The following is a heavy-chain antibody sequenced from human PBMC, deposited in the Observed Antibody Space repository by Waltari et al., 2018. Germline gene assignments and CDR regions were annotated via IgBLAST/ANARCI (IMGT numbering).Heavy chain of an antibody. Sequence: IRQPAGKGLEWIGRIYTSGSTNYNPSLRSRLTISVDTSNNQFSLKLSSVTAADTAVYYCARDPPQLADAFDIWGQGTMVTVSS. V-gene: IGHV4-61*02. D-gene: IGHD3-10*01. CDR3: ARDPPQLADAFDI. CDR2: IYTSGST. J-gene: IGHJ3*02.